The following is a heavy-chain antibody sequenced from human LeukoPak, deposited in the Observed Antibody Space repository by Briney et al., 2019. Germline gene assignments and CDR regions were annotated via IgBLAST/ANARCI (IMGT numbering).Heavy chain of an antibody. CDR1: GDSVSGYY. CDR3: ARGLRDEERHYGYYYMDV. J-gene: IGHJ6*03. V-gene: IGHV4-4*09. Sequence: TSETLPLTCTVSGDSVSGYYGSWIRQPPGKGLEWIGYFYTSANTNYNPSLKSRVTMSVDTSKNQFSLKLSSVTAADTAVYYCARGLRDEERHYGYYYMDVWGKGTTVTVSS. D-gene: IGHD3-22*01. CDR2: FYTSANT.